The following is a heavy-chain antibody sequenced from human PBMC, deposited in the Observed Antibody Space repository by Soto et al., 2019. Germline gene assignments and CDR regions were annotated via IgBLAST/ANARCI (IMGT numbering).Heavy chain of an antibody. Sequence: EVQLVESGGGLVKPGGSLRLSCAASGFTFSNAWMSWVRQAPGKGLEWVGRIKSKTDGGTTDYAAPVKGRFTISRDNSKNTLYLQMNSLRAEDTAVYYCARDTPVDTAMVNNWFDPWGQGTLVTVSS. J-gene: IGHJ5*02. CDR2: IKSKTDGGTT. CDR1: GFTFSNAW. V-gene: IGHV3-15*01. D-gene: IGHD5-18*01. CDR3: ARDTPVDTAMVNNWFDP.